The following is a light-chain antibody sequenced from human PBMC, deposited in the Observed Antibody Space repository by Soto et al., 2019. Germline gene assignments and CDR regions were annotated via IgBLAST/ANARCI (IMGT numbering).Light chain of an antibody. CDR3: MQGLQTPIT. CDR2: LGF. Sequence: IVMTQSPSDLSITPGDPTYISCRSSQSLLYSNGYNSLDWYLQKPGQSPRLLIYLGFNRASGVPDRFSASGSGTEFTLEITGVEAEDVGIYYCMQGLQTPITFGQGTRLEIK. V-gene: IGKV2-28*01. J-gene: IGKJ5*01. CDR1: QSLLYSNGYNS.